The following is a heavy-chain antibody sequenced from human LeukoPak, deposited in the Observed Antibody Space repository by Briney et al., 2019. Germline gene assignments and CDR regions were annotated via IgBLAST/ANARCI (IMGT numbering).Heavy chain of an antibody. D-gene: IGHD3-10*01. CDR2: IKSKTDGGTT. CDR3: TTEDLLWFGELSY. V-gene: IGHV3-15*01. Sequence: KSGGSLRLSCAASGFTFSNAWMSWVRQAPGKGLEWVGRIKSKTDGGTTDYAAPVKGRFTISRDDSKNTLYLQMNSLKTEDTAVYYCTTEDLLWFGELSYWGQGTLVTVSS. CDR1: GFTFSNAW. J-gene: IGHJ4*02.